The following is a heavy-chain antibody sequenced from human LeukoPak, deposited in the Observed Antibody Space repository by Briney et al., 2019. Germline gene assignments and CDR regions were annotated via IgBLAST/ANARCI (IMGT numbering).Heavy chain of an antibody. D-gene: IGHD2-15*01. CDR2: IYYSGRT. V-gene: IGHV4-59*01. CDR1: GGSISSYY. J-gene: IGHJ3*02. Sequence: SETLSLTCTVSGGSISSYYWSWIRQPPGKGLEWIGYIYYSGRTDYNPSLKSRVTISVDTSRSQFSLKLSSVTAADTAVYYCAREELGYCSGGNCHDAFDIWGQGTMVTVSS. CDR3: AREELGYCSGGNCHDAFDI.